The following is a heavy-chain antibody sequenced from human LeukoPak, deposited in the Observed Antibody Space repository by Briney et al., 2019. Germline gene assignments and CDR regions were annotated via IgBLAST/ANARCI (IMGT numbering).Heavy chain of an antibody. D-gene: IGHD6-13*01. V-gene: IGHV4-34*01. CDR2: INHSGST. Sequence: SETLSLTCAVYGGSFSGYYWSWIRQPPGEGLEWIGEINHSGSTNYNPSLKSRVTISVDTSKNQFSLKLSSVTAADTAVYYCARGRRSSSWYPYYYYGMDVWGQGTTVTVSS. CDR3: ARGRRSSSWYPYYYYGMDV. J-gene: IGHJ6*02. CDR1: GGSFSGYY.